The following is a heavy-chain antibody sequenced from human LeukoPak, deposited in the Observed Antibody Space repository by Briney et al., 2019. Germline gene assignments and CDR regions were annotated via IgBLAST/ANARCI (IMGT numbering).Heavy chain of an antibody. CDR1: GVTVSGYW. CDR2: INSDGSST. CDR3: ARDPKYGDLDY. V-gene: IGHV3-74*01. Sequence: GGSLRLSCAAFGVTVSGYWMNWVRQAPGKGLVWVARINSDGSSTSHADSVKGRFTIPRDNAKNILYLQMNSLRVDDTAVYYCARDPKYGDLDYWGQGTLVTVSS. D-gene: IGHD4-17*01. J-gene: IGHJ4*02.